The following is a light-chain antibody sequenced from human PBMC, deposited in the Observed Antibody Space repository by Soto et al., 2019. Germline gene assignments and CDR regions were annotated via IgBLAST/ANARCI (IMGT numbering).Light chain of an antibody. CDR3: QQYGISLWT. CDR2: GAS. J-gene: IGKJ1*01. Sequence: IVLTQSPGTLFLSPGERATLSCRASQSVSSNYLAWYQQKAGQAPRLLIYGASSRATGIPDRFSGSGSGTDFTLTISRLEPEDFAVYYCQQYGISLWTFGQGTKVEIK. CDR1: QSVSSNY. V-gene: IGKV3-20*01.